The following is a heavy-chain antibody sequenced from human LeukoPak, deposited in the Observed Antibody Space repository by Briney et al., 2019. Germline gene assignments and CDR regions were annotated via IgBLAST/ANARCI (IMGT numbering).Heavy chain of an antibody. CDR1: GFTFSTYW. Sequence: GGSLRLSCTVSGFTFSTYWMSWVRQAPGKGLEWVANIKQDGSEKYYVDTVKGRFTISRDNAKNSLYLQMDSLRGEDTAVYYCARDKIVGATSLDSWGQGTLVTVSS. CDR2: IKQDGSEK. J-gene: IGHJ4*02. CDR3: ARDKIVGATSLDS. V-gene: IGHV3-7*01. D-gene: IGHD1-26*01.